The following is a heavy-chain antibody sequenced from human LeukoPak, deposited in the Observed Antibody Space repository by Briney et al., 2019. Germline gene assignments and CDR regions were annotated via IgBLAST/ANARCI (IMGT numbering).Heavy chain of an antibody. J-gene: IGHJ4*02. CDR1: GYTFTSYG. Sequence: ASVKVSCKASGYTFTSYGISWVRQAPGQGLEWMGWISAYNGNTNYAQKLQGRVTMTTDTSTSTAYMEPRSLRSDDTAVYYCARMRDTYYYDSSGYYPQEDWGQGTLVTVSS. CDR3: ARMRDTYYYDSSGYYPQED. CDR2: ISAYNGNT. D-gene: IGHD3-22*01. V-gene: IGHV1-18*01.